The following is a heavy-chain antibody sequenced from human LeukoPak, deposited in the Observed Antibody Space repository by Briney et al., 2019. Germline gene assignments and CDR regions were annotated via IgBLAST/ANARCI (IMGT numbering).Heavy chain of an antibody. CDR1: GGSFSGYY. CDR2: INHSGST. J-gene: IGHJ5*02. CDR3: ARGRTSGLGYCSGGSCYSRWAARWFDP. Sequence: PSETLSLTCAVYGGSFSGYYWSWIRQPPGKGLEWIGEINHSGSTNYNPSLKSRVTISVDTSKNQFSLKLSSVTAADTAVYYCARGRTSGLGYCSGGSCYSRWAARWFDPWGQGTLVTVSS. V-gene: IGHV4-34*01. D-gene: IGHD2-15*01.